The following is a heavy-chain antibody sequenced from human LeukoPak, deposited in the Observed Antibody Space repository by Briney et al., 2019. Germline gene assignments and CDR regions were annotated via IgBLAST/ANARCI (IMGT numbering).Heavy chain of an antibody. J-gene: IGHJ6*03. CDR1: GGTFSSYT. CDR3: VRAKEYSSSWYYYYYYYMDV. Sequence: ASVKVSCKASGGTFSSYTISWVRQAPGQGLEWMGWINTNTGNPTYAQGFTGRFVFSLDTSVSTAYLQISSLKAEDTAVYYCVRAKEYSSSWYYYYYYYMDVWGKGTTVTVSS. V-gene: IGHV7-4-1*02. CDR2: INTNTGNP. D-gene: IGHD6-13*01.